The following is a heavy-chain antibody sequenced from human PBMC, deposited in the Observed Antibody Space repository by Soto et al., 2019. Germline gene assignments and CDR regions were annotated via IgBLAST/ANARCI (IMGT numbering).Heavy chain of an antibody. CDR3: ASTYSSDSSGYYSLGD. J-gene: IGHJ4*02. CDR2: IHHSGST. Sequence: QVQLQESGPGLVKPSGTLSLTCAVSGGSISSSNWWSWVRQSPGKGLEWIGEIHHSGSTNYNPSLESRVTISVDKSKNQFSLKLSSVTAADTAVYYCASTYSSDSSGYYSLGDWGQGTPVTVSS. D-gene: IGHD3-22*01. V-gene: IGHV4-4*02. CDR1: GGSISSSNW.